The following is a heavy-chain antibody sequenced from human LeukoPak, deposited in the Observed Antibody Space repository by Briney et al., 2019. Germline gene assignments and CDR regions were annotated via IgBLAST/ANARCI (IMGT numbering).Heavy chain of an antibody. CDR2: INSDGSWT. V-gene: IGHV3-74*01. D-gene: IGHD1-26*01. J-gene: IGHJ4*02. CDR1: GSYW. CDR3: ARGRFIAGTTAYYFDY. Sequence: PGGSLRLSCAASGSYWMHWVRQAPGKGLVWVSHINSDGSWTSYADSVKGRFTISRDNAKKSLFLQMNSLRAEDTAVYYCARGRFIAGTTAYYFDYWGQGTLVTVSS.